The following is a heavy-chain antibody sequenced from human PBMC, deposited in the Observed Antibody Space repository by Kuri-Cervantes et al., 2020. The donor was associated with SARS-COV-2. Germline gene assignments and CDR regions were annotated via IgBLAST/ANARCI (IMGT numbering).Heavy chain of an antibody. CDR3: YCAPKEGFDS. D-gene: IGHD2-21*01. CDR1: GYTFSSYD. Sequence: ASVKVSCKASGYTFSSYDINWVRQATGQGLERMGMVKTNSGNTLYAQIFQGRVTMTRDTSTSTVYMELSSLTPEDTAIYYCYCAPKEGFDSWGQGTLVTVSS. J-gene: IGHJ4*02. CDR2: VKTNSGNT. V-gene: IGHV1-8*02.